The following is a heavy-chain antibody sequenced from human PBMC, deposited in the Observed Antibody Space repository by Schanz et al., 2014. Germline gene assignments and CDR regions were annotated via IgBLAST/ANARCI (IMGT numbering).Heavy chain of an antibody. V-gene: IGHV3-30*02. D-gene: IGHD3-22*01. J-gene: IGHJ4*02. CDR1: GFTFSSYS. Sequence: HAELVESGGGVVQPGGSLRLSCAASGFTFSSYSMHWVRQAPGKGLEWVAFIRYDGSSKYYADSVRGRFTISRDDSKNTLYLQMNSLRPEDTAVYYCAKEDRTHSSDYVYWGQGTLVTVSS. CDR2: IRYDGSSK. CDR3: AKEDRTHSSDYVY.